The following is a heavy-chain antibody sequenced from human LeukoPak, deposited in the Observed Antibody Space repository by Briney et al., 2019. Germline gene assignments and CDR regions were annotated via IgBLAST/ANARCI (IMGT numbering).Heavy chain of an antibody. V-gene: IGHV3-23*01. Sequence: GGSLRLSCAASGFTFSTCAMSWVRQAPGKGLEWVSGISGTTSGTYYADSVKGRFTISRDNSKNTLFLQMNSLRAEDTAVYYCGKVEVRAGGTTNWGQGTLVTVSS. J-gene: IGHJ4*02. CDR1: GFTFSTCA. CDR3: GKVEVRAGGTTN. D-gene: IGHD1-26*01. CDR2: ISGTTSGT.